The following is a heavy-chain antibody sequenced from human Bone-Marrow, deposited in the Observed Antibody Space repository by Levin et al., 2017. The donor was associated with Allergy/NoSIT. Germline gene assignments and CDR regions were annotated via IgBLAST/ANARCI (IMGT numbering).Heavy chain of an antibody. CDR2: INSDGSIT. V-gene: IGHV3-74*01. Sequence: PGGSLRLSCAASGFTFSSYWMHWVRQAPGKGLVWVSNINSDGSITNYADSVKGRFTISRDNAKNTLFLQMNSLRAEDTAVYYCARGVTVAGTTPFGYWGQGSLVTVSS. CDR3: ARGVTVAGTTPFGY. J-gene: IGHJ4*02. CDR1: GFTFSSYW. D-gene: IGHD6-19*01.